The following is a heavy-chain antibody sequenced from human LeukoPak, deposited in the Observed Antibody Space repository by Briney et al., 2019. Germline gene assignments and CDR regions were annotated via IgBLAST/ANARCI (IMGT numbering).Heavy chain of an antibody. Sequence: GGSLRLSCTASGFTFSSYGMHWVRQAPGKGLEWVAFIRYDGSNKYYADSVKGRFTISRDNSKNTLYLQMNSLRAEDTAVYYCATSGNTVIRYYYYYMDVWGKGTTVTISS. D-gene: IGHD2-21*02. CDR2: IRYDGSNK. J-gene: IGHJ6*03. CDR1: GFTFSSYG. V-gene: IGHV3-30*02. CDR3: ATSGNTVIRYYYYYMDV.